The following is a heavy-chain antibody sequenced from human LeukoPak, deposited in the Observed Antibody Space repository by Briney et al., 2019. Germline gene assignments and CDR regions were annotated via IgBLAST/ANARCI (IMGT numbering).Heavy chain of an antibody. V-gene: IGHV4-59*01. CDR1: GGSISNYY. J-gene: IGHJ5*02. CDR2: VYYSGST. D-gene: IGHD5-18*01. Sequence: SETLSLTCSDSGGSISNYYWSWIRQPPGKGLEWIGYVYYSGSTYYNSSLKSRVTISVDTSKKQFSLNLSSVTAADTAVYYCARCGYSYGTGYYFVAWGQGTLVTVSS. CDR3: ARCGYSYGTGYYFVA.